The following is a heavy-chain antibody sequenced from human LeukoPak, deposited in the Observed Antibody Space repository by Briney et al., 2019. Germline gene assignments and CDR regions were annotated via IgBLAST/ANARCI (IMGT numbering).Heavy chain of an antibody. D-gene: IGHD6-13*01. CDR3: ARVRQHLPYYYYGMDV. J-gene: IGHJ6*02. V-gene: IGHV4-61*02. CDR2: IYTSGST. CDR1: GGSISGGSYY. Sequence: SQTLSLTCTVSGGSISGGSYYWSWIRQPAGKGLEWIGRIYTSGSTNYNPSLKSRVTISVDTSKNQFSLKLSSVTAADTAVYYCARVRQHLPYYYYGMDVWGQGTTVTVSS.